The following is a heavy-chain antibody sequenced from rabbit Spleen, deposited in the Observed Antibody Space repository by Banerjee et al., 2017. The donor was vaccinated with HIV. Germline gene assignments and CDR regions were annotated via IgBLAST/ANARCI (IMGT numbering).Heavy chain of an antibody. CDR1: GFSFSSSVY. D-gene: IGHD8-1*01. CDR2: IDTGSSGYT. CDR3: ARDTGSSFSSYGMDL. J-gene: IGHJ6*01. Sequence: QSLEESGGDLVKPGASLTLTCTASGFSFSSSVYMCWVRQAPGKGLEWIACIDTGSSGYTYYASWATGRFTCSKTSSTTVTLQMTSLTAADTATYFCARDTGSSFSSYGMDLWGQGTLVTVS. V-gene: IGHV1S40*01.